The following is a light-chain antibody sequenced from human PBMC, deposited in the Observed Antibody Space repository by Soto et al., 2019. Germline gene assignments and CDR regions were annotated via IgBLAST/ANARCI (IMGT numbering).Light chain of an antibody. J-gene: IGLJ1*01. V-gene: IGLV2-8*01. CDR2: EVN. CDR1: SSDVGGYNY. CDR3: SSYAGSSNV. Sequence: VLTQPPSASGSPGQSVAISCTGTSSDVGGYNYVSWYQQHPGKAPKLMIYEVNKRPSGVPDRFSGSKSGNTASLTVSGLQAEDEADYYCSSYAGSSNVFGTETKVTVL.